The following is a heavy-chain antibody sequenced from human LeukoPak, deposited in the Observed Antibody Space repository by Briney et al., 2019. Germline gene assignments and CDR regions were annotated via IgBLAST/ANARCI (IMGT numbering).Heavy chain of an antibody. Sequence: GGSLGLSCAASGFTVSSNYMSWVRQAPGKGLEWVSVIYSGGSTYYADSVKGRLTVSRDNSKNTLYLQMNGLRAEDTAVYYCARVAWPDAFDIWGQGTRVTVS. J-gene: IGHJ3*02. CDR3: ARVAWPDAFDI. D-gene: IGHD5-24*01. CDR2: IYSGGST. V-gene: IGHV3-53*01. CDR1: GFTVSSNY.